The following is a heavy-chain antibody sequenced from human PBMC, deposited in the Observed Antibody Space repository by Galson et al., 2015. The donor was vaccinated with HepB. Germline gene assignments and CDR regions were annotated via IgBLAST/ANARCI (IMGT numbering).Heavy chain of an antibody. V-gene: IGHV1-2*02. CDR1: GYTFTGYY. Sequence: SVKVSCKASGYTFTGYYMHWVRQAPGQGLEWMGWINPNSGGTNYAQKFQGRVTMTRDTSISTAYMELSRLRSDDTAVYYCARAATGYYDILTGYWAFFDYWGQGTLVTVSS. J-gene: IGHJ4*02. CDR2: INPNSGGT. CDR3: ARAATGYYDILTGYWAFFDY. D-gene: IGHD3-9*01.